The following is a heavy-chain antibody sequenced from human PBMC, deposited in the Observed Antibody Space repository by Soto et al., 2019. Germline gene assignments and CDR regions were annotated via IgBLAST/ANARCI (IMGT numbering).Heavy chain of an antibody. CDR3: ARDRRFVLRFLEWNANTPYYYYGMDV. CDR1: GFTFSSYA. Sequence: GGSLRLSCAASGFTFSSYAMHWVRQAPGKGLEWVAVISYDGSNKYYADSVKGRFTISRDNSKNTLYLQMNSLRAEDTAVYYCARDRRFVLRFLEWNANTPYYYYGMDVWGQGTTVTVSS. CDR2: ISYDGSNK. J-gene: IGHJ6*02. V-gene: IGHV3-30-3*01. D-gene: IGHD3-3*01.